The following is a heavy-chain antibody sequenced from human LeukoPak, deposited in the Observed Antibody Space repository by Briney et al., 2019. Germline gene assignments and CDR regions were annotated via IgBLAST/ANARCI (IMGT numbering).Heavy chain of an antibody. CDR3: AKDVTFLTVGSLDY. Sequence: GGSLRLSCAASGFTFSSYSMNWVRQAPGKGLEWVAVISYDGSDKYYADSVKGRFTISRDNSKNTLSLQMDSLRVEDTAVYYCAKDVTFLTVGSLDYWGQGTLVTVSS. V-gene: IGHV3-30*18. CDR2: ISYDGSDK. D-gene: IGHD4-11*01. CDR1: GFTFSSYS. J-gene: IGHJ4*02.